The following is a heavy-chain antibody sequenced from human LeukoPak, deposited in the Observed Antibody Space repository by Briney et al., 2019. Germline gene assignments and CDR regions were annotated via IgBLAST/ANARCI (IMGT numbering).Heavy chain of an antibody. CDR2: ISGSGGST. J-gene: IGHJ6*03. CDR1: GFTFSNYA. D-gene: IGHD1-1*01. V-gene: IGHV3-23*01. Sequence: GGSLRLSCAASGFTFSNYAMSWVRQAPGKGLEWVSTISGSGGSTYYADSVKGRFAVSRDNSKSTLYVQMNSPRAEDTAVYYCAKALQVDYYYYYMDVWGKGTTVTVSS. CDR3: AKALQVDYYYYYMDV.